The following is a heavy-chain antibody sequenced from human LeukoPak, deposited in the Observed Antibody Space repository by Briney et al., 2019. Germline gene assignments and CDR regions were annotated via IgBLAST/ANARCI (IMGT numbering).Heavy chain of an antibody. Sequence: GGSLRLSCAASGFTFSSYAMSWVRQAPGKGLEWVSAISGSGGSTYYADSVKGRFTISRDNSKKTLYLQMKSLRAEDTAVYYCAKGGGYEAQYYYYYLDVWGKGTTVTVSS. CDR1: GFTFSSYA. CDR2: ISGSGGST. D-gene: IGHD5-12*01. CDR3: AKGGGYEAQYYYYYLDV. J-gene: IGHJ6*03. V-gene: IGHV3-23*01.